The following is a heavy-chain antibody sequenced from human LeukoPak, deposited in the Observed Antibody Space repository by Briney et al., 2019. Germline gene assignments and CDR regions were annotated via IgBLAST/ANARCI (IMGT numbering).Heavy chain of an antibody. CDR3: ARFKSGGFYYFDS. D-gene: IGHD3-3*01. CDR1: GGSISSYY. CDR2: VFASGTS. Sequence: KPSETLSLTCTVSGGSISSYYWSWFRQPPGKALEFIGKVFASGTSTLTSSLKSRVTMSLDTSKNEFSLRLTSVTAKDSAVYFCARFKSGGFYYFDSWGQGALVTVSS. J-gene: IGHJ4*02. V-gene: IGHV4-4*08.